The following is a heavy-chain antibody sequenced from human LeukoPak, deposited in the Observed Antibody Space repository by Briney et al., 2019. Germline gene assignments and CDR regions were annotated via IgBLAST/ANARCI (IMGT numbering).Heavy chain of an antibody. CDR1: GFTFSNYA. Sequence: GGSLRLSCAASGFTFSNYAMSWVRQAPGTGLEWVSAISGSGASTYYADSVKGRFTISRDNSKNTLYLQMNSLRVEDTAVYYCAGDSSGYYPLWYWGQGTLVTVSS. CDR3: AGDSSGYYPLWY. V-gene: IGHV3-23*01. CDR2: ISGSGAST. D-gene: IGHD3-22*01. J-gene: IGHJ4*02.